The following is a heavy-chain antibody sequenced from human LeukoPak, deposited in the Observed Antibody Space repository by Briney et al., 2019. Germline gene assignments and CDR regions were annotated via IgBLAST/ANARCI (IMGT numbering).Heavy chain of an antibody. CDR2: IMPLFNTA. Sequence: GASAKVSCKAPGGTFSSYTITWVRQAPGQGLEWMGGIMPLFNTANYAQQFQGRVTMTTDESTSTAYLELRSLRFEDTAMYYCARVDRSHFYLDVWGKGATVTVSS. J-gene: IGHJ6*03. V-gene: IGHV1-69*05. CDR3: ARVDRSHFYLDV. CDR1: GGTFSSYT.